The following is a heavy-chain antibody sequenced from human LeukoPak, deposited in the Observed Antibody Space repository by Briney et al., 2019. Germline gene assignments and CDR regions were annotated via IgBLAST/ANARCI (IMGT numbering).Heavy chain of an antibody. CDR1: GFTFSSYS. J-gene: IGHJ6*02. CDR2: ISSSSSHI. D-gene: IGHD1-14*01. V-gene: IGHV3-21*01. CDR3: ARGITYYYGMDV. Sequence: GGSLRLPCAASGFTFSSYSMNWVRQAPGKGLEWVSSISSSSSHIYYADSVKGRFTISRDNAKNSLYLQMNSLRAEDTAVCYCARGITYYYGMDVWGQGTTVTVSS.